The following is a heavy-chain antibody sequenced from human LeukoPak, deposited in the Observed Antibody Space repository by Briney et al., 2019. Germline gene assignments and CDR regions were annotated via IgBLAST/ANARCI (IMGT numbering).Heavy chain of an antibody. V-gene: IGHV3-48*04. D-gene: IGHD2-2*01. J-gene: IGHJ4*02. CDR2: ISSSSSTI. CDR1: GFTFSSYS. CDR3: ARDLGHCSSTSCYAYFDY. Sequence: PGGSLRLSCAASGFTFSSYSMNWVRQAPGKGREWVSYISSSSSTIYYADSVKGRFTISRDNAKNSLYLQMNSLRAEDTAVYYCARDLGHCSSTSCYAYFDYWGQGTLVTVPS.